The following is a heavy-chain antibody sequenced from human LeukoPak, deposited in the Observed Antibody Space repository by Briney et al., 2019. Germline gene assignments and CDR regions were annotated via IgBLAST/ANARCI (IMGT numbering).Heavy chain of an antibody. CDR3: ARADYGDYSTFDY. V-gene: IGHV1-2*02. D-gene: IGHD4-17*01. CDR2: INPNSGGT. J-gene: IGHJ4*02. Sequence: ASVKVSCKASGYTFTGYYMHWVRQAPGQGLEWMGWINPNSGGTNYAQKFQGRVTMTRDASISTAYMELSRLRSDDTAVYYCARADYGDYSTFDYWGQGTLVTVSS. CDR1: GYTFTGYY.